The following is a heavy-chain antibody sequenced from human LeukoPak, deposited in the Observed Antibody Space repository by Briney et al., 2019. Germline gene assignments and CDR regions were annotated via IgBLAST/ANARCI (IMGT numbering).Heavy chain of an antibody. D-gene: IGHD3-22*01. Sequence: GGSLRLSCAASGFTFSSYGMHWVRQAPGKGLEWVAVIWYDGSNKYYADSVKGRFTISRDNSKNTLYLQMNSLRAEDTVVYYCARAYDSSGPGGTDFDYWGQGTLVTVSS. CDR2: IWYDGSNK. CDR1: GFTFSSYG. J-gene: IGHJ4*02. V-gene: IGHV3-33*01. CDR3: ARAYDSSGPGGTDFDY.